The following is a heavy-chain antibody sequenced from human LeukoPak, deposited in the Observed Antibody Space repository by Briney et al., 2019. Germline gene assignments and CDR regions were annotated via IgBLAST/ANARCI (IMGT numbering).Heavy chain of an antibody. D-gene: IGHD1-26*01. CDR1: GFTFSSYW. V-gene: IGHV3-7*03. CDR3: GRGVGDVGPYYYYYYYYMDV. CDR2: IKQDGSEK. J-gene: IGHJ6*03. Sequence: PGGSLRLSCAASGFTFSSYWMSWVRQAPGKGLEWVANIKQDGSEKYYVDSVKGRFTISRDNAKNSLYLQMNSLRSEDTAVYYCGRGVGDVGPYYYYYYYYMDVWGKGTTVTISS.